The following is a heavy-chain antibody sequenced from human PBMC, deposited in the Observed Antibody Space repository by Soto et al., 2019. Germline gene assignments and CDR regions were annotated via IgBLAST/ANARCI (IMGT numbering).Heavy chain of an antibody. D-gene: IGHD3-9*01. Sequence: ASVKVSCKASGYTFTSYGISWGRQAPGQGLEWMGWISAYNGNTNYAQKLQGRVTMTIDTSTSTVYMELRSLRSDVTAVYYCACGGVPAILTGYYYFYGMDVWGQGTMVTVSS. CDR2: ISAYNGNT. CDR1: GYTFTSYG. CDR3: ACGGVPAILTGYYYFYGMDV. V-gene: IGHV1-18*01. J-gene: IGHJ6*02.